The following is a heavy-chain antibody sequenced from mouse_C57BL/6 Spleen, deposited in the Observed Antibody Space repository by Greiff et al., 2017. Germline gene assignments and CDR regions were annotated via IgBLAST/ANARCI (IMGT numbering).Heavy chain of an antibody. CDR2: IYPGSGST. V-gene: IGHV1-55*01. CDR3: ARWGPYYDAMDY. J-gene: IGHJ4*01. Sequence: VQLQQPGAELVKPGASVKMSCKASGYTFTSYWITWVKQRPGQGLEWIGDIYPGSGSTNYNEKFKSKATLTVDTSSSTAYMQLSSLTSEDSAVYYCARWGPYYDAMDYWGQGTSVTVSS. CDR1: GYTFTSYW. D-gene: IGHD1-1*01.